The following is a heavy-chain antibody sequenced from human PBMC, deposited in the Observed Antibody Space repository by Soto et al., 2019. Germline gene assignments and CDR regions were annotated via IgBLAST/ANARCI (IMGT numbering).Heavy chain of an antibody. Sequence: SETLCLTCTVSGGSISSGDYYWSWIRQPPGKGLEWIGYIYYSGSTYYNPSLKSRVTISLDTSKNQFSLKLSSVTAADTAVYYCATLPPRIVVVVLPIPSWGQGTTVTV. V-gene: IGHV4-30-4*01. CDR1: GGSISSGDYY. CDR2: IYYSGST. D-gene: IGHD2-15*01. J-gene: IGHJ4*02. CDR3: ATLPPRIVVVVLPIPS.